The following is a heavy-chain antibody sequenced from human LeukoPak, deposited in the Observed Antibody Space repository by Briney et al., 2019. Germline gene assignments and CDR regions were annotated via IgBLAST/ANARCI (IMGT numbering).Heavy chain of an antibody. CDR1: GFTFSSYG. J-gene: IGHJ4*02. CDR2: IWYDGSNI. D-gene: IGHD3-22*01. Sequence: PGGSPRLSCVASGFTFSSYGMHWVRQAPGKGLEWVAIIWYDGSNIHHVDSVKGRFTISRDNSKNTLYLQMNSLRAEDTAVYYCARAKNDYDSSGFASFDYWGQGALVTVSS. V-gene: IGHV3-33*01. CDR3: ARAKNDYDSSGFASFDY.